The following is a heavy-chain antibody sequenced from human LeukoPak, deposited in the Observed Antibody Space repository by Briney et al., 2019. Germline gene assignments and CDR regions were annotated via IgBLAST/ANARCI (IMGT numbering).Heavy chain of an antibody. Sequence: PSQTLSLTCTVSGGSISSGDYYWSWIRQPPGKGLEWIGYIYYSGSTYYNPSLKSRVTTSVDTSKNQFSLKLSSVTAADTAVYYCARDPLGYCSSTSCYFMGGFDYWGQGTLVTVSS. D-gene: IGHD2-2*01. CDR2: IYYSGST. CDR1: GGSISSGDYY. J-gene: IGHJ4*02. V-gene: IGHV4-30-4*08. CDR3: ARDPLGYCSSTSCYFMGGFDY.